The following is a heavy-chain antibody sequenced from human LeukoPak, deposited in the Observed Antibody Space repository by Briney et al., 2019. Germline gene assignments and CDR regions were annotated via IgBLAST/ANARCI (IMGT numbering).Heavy chain of an antibody. J-gene: IGHJ4*02. CDR3: AGVRGLRLRFLEWFLNY. Sequence: ASVKVSCKVSGYVLTELSIHWVRQAPGKGLEWMGGFDPEDGEAFYAQKFQGRVTMTEDTSTDTAYMELSRLRSDDTAVYYCAGVRGLRLRFLEWFLNYWGQGTLVTVSS. CDR2: FDPEDGEA. V-gene: IGHV1-24*01. D-gene: IGHD3-3*01. CDR1: GYVLTELS.